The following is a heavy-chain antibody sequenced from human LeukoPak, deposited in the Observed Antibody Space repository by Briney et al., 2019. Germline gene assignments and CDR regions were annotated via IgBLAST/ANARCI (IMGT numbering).Heavy chain of an antibody. CDR1: GFTFSGYA. V-gene: IGHV3-23*01. J-gene: IGHJ4*02. D-gene: IGHD2-2*01. CDR3: AKGYQLLAPD. Sequence: PGGSLRLSCAASGFTFSGYAMSWVRQAPGRGLEWVSAIRGSGGTTYYAVSVKGRFTISRDNSKNTLYLQMNSLTAEDTAVYYCAKGYQLLAPDWGQGTLVTVSS. CDR2: IRGSGGTT.